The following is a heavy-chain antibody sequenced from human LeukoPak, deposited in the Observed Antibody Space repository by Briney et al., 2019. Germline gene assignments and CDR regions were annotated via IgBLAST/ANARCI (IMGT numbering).Heavy chain of an antibody. Sequence: PSETLSLTCGVFGVSINDYYWSWIRQSPGKGLEWIGEISHTEGTRYNPSLESRVTMSVGTSENQLSLKLIFVTAADTAVYYCARIRCGHTGSVCYNHWGLGTLVTVSS. CDR1: GVSINDYY. D-gene: IGHD2-8*02. V-gene: IGHV4-34*01. CDR2: ISHTEGT. J-gene: IGHJ1*01. CDR3: ARIRCGHTGSVCYNH.